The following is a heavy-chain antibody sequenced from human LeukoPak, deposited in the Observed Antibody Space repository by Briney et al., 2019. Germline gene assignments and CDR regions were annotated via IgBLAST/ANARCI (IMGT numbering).Heavy chain of an antibody. CDR2: MNPNRGNT. CDR1: GYTFTSYD. Sequence: ASVKVSCKASGYTFTSYDINWVRQATGQGLEGMGWMNPNRGNTGYAQKFQGRVTMTRNTSISTAYMELSSLRSEDTAVYYCARGPSVTWIQPIYSYYYYMDVWGKGTTVTISS. V-gene: IGHV1-8*01. D-gene: IGHD5-18*01. J-gene: IGHJ6*03. CDR3: ARGPSVTWIQPIYSYYYYMDV.